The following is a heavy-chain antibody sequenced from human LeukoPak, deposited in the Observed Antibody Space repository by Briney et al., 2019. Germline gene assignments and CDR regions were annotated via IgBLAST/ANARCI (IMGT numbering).Heavy chain of an antibody. CDR3: AKDRGYSSPEDY. V-gene: IGHV3-7*01. D-gene: IGHD5-18*01. Sequence: GGSLRLSCAASGFTLSSYWMSWVRQAPGKGLEWVANIKQDGSEKYYVDSVKGRFTISRDNAKNSLYLQMNSLRAEDTAVYYCAKDRGYSSPEDYWGQGTLVTVSS. CDR1: GFTLSSYW. J-gene: IGHJ4*02. CDR2: IKQDGSEK.